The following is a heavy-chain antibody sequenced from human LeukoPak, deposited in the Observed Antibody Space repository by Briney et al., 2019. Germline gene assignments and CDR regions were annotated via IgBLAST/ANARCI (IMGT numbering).Heavy chain of an antibody. CDR2: INCIRGDA. Sequence: ASVKVTCTAAGYSLTEHYIYWVGQAPGQGLGWGGRINCIRGDANSAQKFQGRVTMTRDTSVSTAYMDLGSVTSDETAVYFCARSAGHCSNGICFTDYYMDVWGRGTTVTVSS. V-gene: IGHV1-2*02. J-gene: IGHJ6*03. CDR1: GYSLTEHY. D-gene: IGHD2-8*01. CDR3: ARSAGHCSNGICFTDYYMDV.